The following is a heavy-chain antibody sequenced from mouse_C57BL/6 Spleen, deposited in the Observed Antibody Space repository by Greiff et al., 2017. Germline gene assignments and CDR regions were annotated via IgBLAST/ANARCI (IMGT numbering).Heavy chain of an antibody. CDR1: GYAFSSSW. Sequence: QVQLQQSGPELVKPGASVKISCKASGYAFSSSWMNWVKQRPGKGLEWIGRIYPGDGDTNYNGKFKGKATLTADKYSSTAYMQLSSLTSEDSAVYFCASQGMVTTRDYAMDYWGQGTSVTVSS. D-gene: IGHD2-2*01. V-gene: IGHV1-82*01. J-gene: IGHJ4*01. CDR2: IYPGDGDT. CDR3: ASQGMVTTRDYAMDY.